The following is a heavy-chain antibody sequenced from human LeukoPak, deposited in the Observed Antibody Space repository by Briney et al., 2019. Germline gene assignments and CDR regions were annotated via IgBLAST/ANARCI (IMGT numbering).Heavy chain of an antibody. Sequence: SETLSLTCTVSGGSISSYYWSWIRQPPGKGLEWIGYIYYSGSTNYNPSLKSRVTISVDTSKNQSSLKLSSVTAADTAVYYCARDHPLGYYYDSSGDNDAFDIWGQGTMVTVSS. D-gene: IGHD3-22*01. V-gene: IGHV4-59*12. J-gene: IGHJ3*02. CDR1: GGSISSYY. CDR2: IYYSGST. CDR3: ARDHPLGYYYDSSGDNDAFDI.